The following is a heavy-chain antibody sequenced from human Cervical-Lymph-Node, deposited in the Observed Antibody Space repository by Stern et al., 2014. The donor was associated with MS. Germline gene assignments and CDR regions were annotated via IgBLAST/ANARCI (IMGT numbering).Heavy chain of an antibody. J-gene: IGHJ6*01. D-gene: IGHD2-21*02. CDR3: ATHRGRVTYYYGMDV. V-gene: IGHV1-24*01. CDR2: FNPEHGES. Sequence: QMQLVQSGAEVKKPGASVKVSCKVSGYTLSGKSMHWVRKAPGKGLAWMGGFNPEHGESRYSQKCQGRVTMAEDRSTDTAYMELSSLRSEDTAVYYCATHRGRVTYYYGMDVWGQGTTVTVSS. CDR1: GYTLSGKS.